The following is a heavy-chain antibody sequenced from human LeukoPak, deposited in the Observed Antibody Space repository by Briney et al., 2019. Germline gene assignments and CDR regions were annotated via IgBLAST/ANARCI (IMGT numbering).Heavy chain of an antibody. CDR2: TYYRSKWYN. D-gene: IGHD5-12*01. CDR1: GDSVSSNSAV. CDR3: ASGYSGYDYYFDY. J-gene: IGHJ4*02. Sequence: SQTLSLTCAISGDSVSSNSAVWNWIRQSPSRGLEWLGRTYYRSKWYNDYAVSVKSRIIINPDTSKNQFSLHLNSVTPDDTAVYYCASGYSGYDYYFDYWGQGTLVTVSS. V-gene: IGHV6-1*01.